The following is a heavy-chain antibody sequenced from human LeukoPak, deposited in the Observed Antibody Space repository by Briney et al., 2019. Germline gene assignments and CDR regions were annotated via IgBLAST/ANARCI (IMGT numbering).Heavy chain of an antibody. V-gene: IGHV3-74*01. Sequence: QPGGSLRLSCAASGFTFSSYWMHWVRQAPGKGLLWVSRINSDGSSRSYADSVKGRFTISRDNAKNTLYLQMNSLRAEDTAVYYCARARGRVFDYWGQGTLVTVSS. J-gene: IGHJ4*02. CDR2: INSDGSSR. CDR1: GFTFSSYW. CDR3: ARARGRVFDY. D-gene: IGHD3-10*01.